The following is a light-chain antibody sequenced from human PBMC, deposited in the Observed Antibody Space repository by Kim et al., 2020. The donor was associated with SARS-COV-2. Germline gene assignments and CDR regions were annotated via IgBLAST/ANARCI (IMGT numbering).Light chain of an antibody. CDR1: QSVSSSC. CDR2: GAS. V-gene: IGKV3-20*01. Sequence: LTPGDRATLSCRASQSVSSSCLAWYQQKPGQAPRLLICGASSRASGIPDRFSGSGSGTDFTLTISRLEPEDFAVYYCQQYGSSQYTFGQGTKLEI. CDR3: QQYGSSQYT. J-gene: IGKJ2*01.